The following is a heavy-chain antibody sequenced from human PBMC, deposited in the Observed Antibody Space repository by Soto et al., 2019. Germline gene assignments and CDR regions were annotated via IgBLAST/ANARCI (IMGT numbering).Heavy chain of an antibody. CDR1: GFTFSSYA. J-gene: IGHJ4*02. V-gene: IGHV3-23*01. Sequence: EVQLLESGGGLVQPGGSLRLSCAASGFTFSSYAMRWVRQAPVKGLEWVSAISGSGGSTYYADSVKGRFTISRDNSKNTLYLQMNSLRAEDTAVDDCARRGSGSYYGYWGQGTLVTVSS. D-gene: IGHD1-26*01. CDR3: ARRGSGSYYGY. CDR2: ISGSGGST.